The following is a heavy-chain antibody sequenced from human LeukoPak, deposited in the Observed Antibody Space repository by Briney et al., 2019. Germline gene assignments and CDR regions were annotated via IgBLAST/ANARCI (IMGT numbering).Heavy chain of an antibody. CDR2: ISDRGST. J-gene: IGHJ4*02. V-gene: IGHV4-59*08. CDR3: ARHSGLYSDFYFDY. Sequence: SQTLSLTCTVSGDSFSSYYWSWIRQSPGKGLECIAYISDRGSTNHNPYLKSRVTISVDTSKKQLSLKLSSVTAADTAVYYCARHSGLYSDFYFDYWGQGTLVTVSS. D-gene: IGHD1-26*01. CDR1: GDSFSSYY.